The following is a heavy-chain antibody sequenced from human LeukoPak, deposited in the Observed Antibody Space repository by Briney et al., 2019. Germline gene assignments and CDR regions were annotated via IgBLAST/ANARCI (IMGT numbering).Heavy chain of an antibody. V-gene: IGHV1-18*01. CDR2: ISAYNGDA. CDR1: GYTFTSYG. J-gene: IGHJ5*02. D-gene: IGHD3/OR15-3a*01. CDR3: TRLQTGQSLGLFNEFDP. Sequence: GPSVKVSCKASGYTFTSYGISSVRQAPGHRLECMGWISAYNGDANYAQKLQGRVTMTTDTSTSTTNMELSSLRSDEPAVCYCTRLQTGQSLGLFNEFDPWGQGTLVTVSS.